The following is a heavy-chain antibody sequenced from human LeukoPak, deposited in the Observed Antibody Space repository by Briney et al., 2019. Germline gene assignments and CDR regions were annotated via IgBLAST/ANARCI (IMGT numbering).Heavy chain of an antibody. CDR3: ARSASVTSYYYYGMDV. J-gene: IGHJ6*02. V-gene: IGHV1-69*13. D-gene: IGHD2/OR15-2a*01. CDR1: GGTFSSYA. Sequence: GASVKVSCKASGGTFSSYAISWVRQAPGQGLEWMGGIIPIFGTANYAQKFQGRVTITADESTSTAYMELSSLRSEDTAVYYCARSASVTSYYYYGMDVWGQGTTVTVSS. CDR2: IIPIFGTA.